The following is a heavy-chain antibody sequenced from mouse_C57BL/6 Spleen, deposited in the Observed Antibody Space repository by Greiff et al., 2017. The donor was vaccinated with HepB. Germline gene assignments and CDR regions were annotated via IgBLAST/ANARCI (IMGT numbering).Heavy chain of an antibody. CDR3: ARSPMVTTEGPWYFDV. J-gene: IGHJ1*03. V-gene: IGHV1-26*01. CDR1: GYTFTDYY. Sequence: EVQLQQSGPELVKPGASVKISCKASGYTFTDYYMNWVKQSHGKSLEWIGDINPNNGGTSYNQKFKGKATLTVDKSSSTAYMELRSLTSEDSAVYYCARSPMVTTEGPWYFDVWGTGTTVTVSS. CDR2: INPNNGGT. D-gene: IGHD2-2*01.